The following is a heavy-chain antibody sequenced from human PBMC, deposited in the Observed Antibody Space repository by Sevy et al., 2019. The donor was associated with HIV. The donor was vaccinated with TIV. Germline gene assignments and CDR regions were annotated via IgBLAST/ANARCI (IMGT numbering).Heavy chain of an antibody. Sequence: ASVKVSCKASGYTFSSNDIIWVRQAPGHGLEWMGWVSTQNGNTNYGQNFQGRVTMTTDTSTSTVYMDLRSLRSDDTAVYYCARRGRWTYFDLWSGSPDYWGQGTLVTVSS. CDR2: VSTQNGNT. V-gene: IGHV1-18*01. CDR3: ARRGRWTYFDLWSGSPDY. D-gene: IGHD3-3*01. CDR1: GYTFSSND. J-gene: IGHJ4*02.